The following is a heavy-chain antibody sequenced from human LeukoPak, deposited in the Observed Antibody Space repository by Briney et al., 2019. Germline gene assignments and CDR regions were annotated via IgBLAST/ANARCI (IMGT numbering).Heavy chain of an antibody. J-gene: IGHJ4*02. Sequence: SETLSLTCAVSGGSISSGGYSWSWIRQPPGKGLEWIGYIYHSGSTYYNPSLKSRVTISVDTSKNQFSLKVSSVTAADTAVYYCARGNDYLIYEYWGQGTLVTVSS. D-gene: IGHD4-17*01. CDR3: ARGNDYLIYEY. V-gene: IGHV4-30-2*01. CDR2: IYHSGST. CDR1: GGSISSGGYS.